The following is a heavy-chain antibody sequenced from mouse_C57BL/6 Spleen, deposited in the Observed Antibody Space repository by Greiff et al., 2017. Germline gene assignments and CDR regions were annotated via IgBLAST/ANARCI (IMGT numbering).Heavy chain of an antibody. CDR1: GYSITSGYY. CDR3: ARAGGYGVRAMDY. CDR2: ISYDGSN. Sequence: EVQLQQSGPGLVKPSQSLSLTCSVTGYSITSGYYWNWIRQFPGNKLEWMGYISYDGSNNYNPSLKNRISITRDTSKNQFFLKLNSVTTEDTATYYCARAGGYGVRAMDYWGQGTSVTVSS. J-gene: IGHJ4*01. D-gene: IGHD2-2*01. V-gene: IGHV3-6*01.